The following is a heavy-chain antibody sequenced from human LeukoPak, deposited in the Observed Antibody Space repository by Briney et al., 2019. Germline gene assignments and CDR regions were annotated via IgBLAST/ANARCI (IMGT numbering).Heavy chain of an antibody. CDR3: ASMYSSGDDNYFDY. D-gene: IGHD6-19*01. CDR1: GGSISSYY. J-gene: IGHJ4*02. V-gene: IGHV4-4*07. CDR2: IYTSGST. Sequence: SETLSLTCTVSGGSISSYYWSWIRQPAGEGLEWIGRIYTSGSTNYNPSLKSRVTMSVDTSKNQFSLKLSSVTAADTAVYYCASMYSSGDDNYFDYWGQGTLVTVSS.